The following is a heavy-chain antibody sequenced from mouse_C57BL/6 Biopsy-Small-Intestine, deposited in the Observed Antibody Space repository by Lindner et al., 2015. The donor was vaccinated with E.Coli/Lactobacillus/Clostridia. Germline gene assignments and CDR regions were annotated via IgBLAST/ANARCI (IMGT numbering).Heavy chain of an antibody. CDR1: GYTFTNYY. Sequence: SVKVSCKASGYTFTNYYIHWVRQAPGQGLEWMGIFNPGGTGTRYAQKFQGRLTMTRDTSTSTVYMELSSLRSDDTAVYYCARSHQKGLEYWGQGALVTVSS. V-gene: IGHV1S61*01. CDR2: FNPGGTGT. D-gene: IGHD3-3*01. CDR3: ARSHQKGLEY. J-gene: IGHJ4*01.